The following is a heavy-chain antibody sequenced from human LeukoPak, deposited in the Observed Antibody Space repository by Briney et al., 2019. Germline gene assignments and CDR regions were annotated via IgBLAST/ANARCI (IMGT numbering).Heavy chain of an antibody. CDR3: AREGEDEGTFDP. D-gene: IGHD3-16*01. J-gene: IGHJ5*02. CDR2: INPNSGGT. V-gene: IGHV1-2*02. CDR1: GYTFTGYY. Sequence: ASVKVSCKASGYTFTGYYMHWVRQAPGQGLEWMGWINPNSGGTNYAQKFQGRVTMTRDTSNSTAYMELSRLRSDDTAVYYCAREGEDEGTFDPWGQGTPVTVSS.